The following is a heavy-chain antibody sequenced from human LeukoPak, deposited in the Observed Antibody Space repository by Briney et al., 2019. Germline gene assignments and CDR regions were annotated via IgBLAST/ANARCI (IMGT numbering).Heavy chain of an antibody. Sequence: SGGSLRLSCAASGFTLSSYWMSWVRQAPGKGLEWVANIKQDGSEKYYVDSVKGRFTISRDNAKNSLYLQMNSLRAEDTAVYYCARDDYGGHNDYWGQGTLVTVSS. CDR2: IKQDGSEK. D-gene: IGHD4-23*01. CDR3: ARDDYGGHNDY. CDR1: GFTLSSYW. V-gene: IGHV3-7*01. J-gene: IGHJ4*02.